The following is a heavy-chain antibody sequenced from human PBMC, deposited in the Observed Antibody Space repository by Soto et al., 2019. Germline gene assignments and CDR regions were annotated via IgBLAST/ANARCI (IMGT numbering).Heavy chain of an antibody. D-gene: IGHD3-10*01. J-gene: IGHJ4*02. Sequence: EVQLVETGGGLIQPGGSLRLSCAASGFTVSSNYMSWVRQAPGKGLEWVSVIYSGGSTYYADSVKGRFTISRDNSKNTLYLQMNRLRGGDTGVYYCMGRTGRASSGFDYWGQGTLVTVSS. CDR3: MGRTGRASSGFDY. V-gene: IGHV3-53*02. CDR2: IYSGGST. CDR1: GFTVSSNY.